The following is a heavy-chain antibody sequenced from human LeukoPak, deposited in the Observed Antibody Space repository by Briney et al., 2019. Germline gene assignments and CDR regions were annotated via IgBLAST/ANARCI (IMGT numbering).Heavy chain of an antibody. D-gene: IGHD3-22*01. CDR3: ARDRRDSSAD. CDR1: GFTFSSYA. Sequence: GSLRLSCAASGFTFSSYAMSWVRQAPGKGLEWIGSIYYSGSTYYNPSLKSRVTISVDTSKNQFSLKLSSVTAADTAVYYCARDRRDSSADWGQGTLVTVSS. J-gene: IGHJ4*02. CDR2: IYYSGST. V-gene: IGHV4-39*07.